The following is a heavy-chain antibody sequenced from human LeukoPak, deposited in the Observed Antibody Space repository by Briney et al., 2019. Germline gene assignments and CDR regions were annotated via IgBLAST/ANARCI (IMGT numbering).Heavy chain of an antibody. J-gene: IGHJ2*01. D-gene: IGHD4-23*01. CDR2: ISSSSSYI. CDR3: ARDRPAASYGGIDPGYFDL. Sequence: KPGGSLRLSCAASGFTFSSYSMNWVRQAPGKGLEWVSSISSSSSYIYYADSVKGRFTISRDNAKNSLYLQMNSLRAEDTAVYYCARDRPAASYGGIDPGYFDLWGRGTLVTVSS. V-gene: IGHV3-21*01. CDR1: GFTFSSYS.